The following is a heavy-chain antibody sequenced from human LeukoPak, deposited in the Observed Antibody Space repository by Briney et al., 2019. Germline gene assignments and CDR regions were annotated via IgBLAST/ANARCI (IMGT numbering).Heavy chain of an antibody. CDR1: GGYISSGSYY. D-gene: IGHD3-22*01. CDR2: IYTSGST. V-gene: IGHV4-61*02. J-gene: IGHJ4*02. Sequence: PSQTLSLTCSVSGGYISSGSYYWSWIRQPAGKGLEWIGRIYTSGSTNYNPSLKSRVTMSFDASNNQFSLRLSSVTAADTAVYYCARVTTGGYYNYWGQGTLVTASS. CDR3: ARVTTGGYYNY.